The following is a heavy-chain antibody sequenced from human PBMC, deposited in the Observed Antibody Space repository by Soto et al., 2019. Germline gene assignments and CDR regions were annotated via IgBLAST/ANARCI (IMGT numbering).Heavy chain of an antibody. CDR1: GFTFSSYW. V-gene: IGHV3-7*03. D-gene: IGHD5-18*01. J-gene: IGHJ6*02. CDR3: ARSGVGYSYAYGMDV. Sequence: EVQLVESGGGLVQPGGSLRLSCAASGFTFSSYWMSWVRQAPGKGLEWVASIKQDGSEKYYVDSVKGRFTISRDNAKNSLYLQMNSLRAEDTAVYYCARSGVGYSYAYGMDVWGQGTTVTVSS. CDR2: IKQDGSEK.